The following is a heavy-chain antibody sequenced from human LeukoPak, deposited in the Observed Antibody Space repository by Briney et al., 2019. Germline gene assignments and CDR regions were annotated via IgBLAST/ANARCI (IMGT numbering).Heavy chain of an antibody. V-gene: IGHV4-59*08. Sequence: SETLSLTCTVSGVSITSYYWSWIRQPPGKGLEWIGSIYHSGSTNDNPSLKSRVTTSVDTSKNQFSLKLSSVTAADTAVYYCARRGYYYDSSHYYYFDYWSQGTLVTVSS. J-gene: IGHJ4*02. CDR2: IYHSGST. CDR3: ARRGYYYDSSHYYYFDY. D-gene: IGHD3-22*01. CDR1: GVSITSYY.